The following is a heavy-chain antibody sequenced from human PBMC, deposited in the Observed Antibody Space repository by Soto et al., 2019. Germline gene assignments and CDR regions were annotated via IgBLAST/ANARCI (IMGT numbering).Heavy chain of an antibody. D-gene: IGHD3-3*01. CDR1: WFSLSNARMG. J-gene: IGHJ5*02. CDR3: ARISSWTTIFGVVITGGDRRNNWFDP. V-gene: IGHV2-26*01. Sequence: SGATLVNPTGTLRLTCTVSWFSLSNARMGVSWIRQPPGKALEWLAHIFSNDEKSYSTSLKSRLTISKDTSKSQVVLTMTNMDPVDTATYYCARISSWTTIFGVVITGGDRRNNWFDPWGQGTLVTVSS. CDR2: IFSNDEK.